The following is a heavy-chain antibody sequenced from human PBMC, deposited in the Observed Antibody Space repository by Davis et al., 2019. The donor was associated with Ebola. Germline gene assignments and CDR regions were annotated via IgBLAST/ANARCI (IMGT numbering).Heavy chain of an antibody. J-gene: IGHJ4*02. V-gene: IGHV3-30-3*01. Sequence: PGGSLRLSCAASGFTFNSYAMFWVRQAPGKGLEWLTSISYEGSSKNYADSVKGRFTVSRDNSRNTLYLQMKTLRDVDTAVYYCARGSGWYTEYYFDYWGQGTLVTVSS. CDR1: GFTFNSYA. CDR3: ARGSGWYTEYYFDY. D-gene: IGHD6-19*01. CDR2: ISYEGSSK.